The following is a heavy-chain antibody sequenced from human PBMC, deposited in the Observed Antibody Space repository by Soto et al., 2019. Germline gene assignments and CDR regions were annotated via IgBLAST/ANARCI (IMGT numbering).Heavy chain of an antibody. Sequence: SGGSLRLSCPASGFTFSDYYMNLIVEAPGKGLEWLSYISGSSSYTNYADSVKGRFTISRDNAKNSLYLQMNSLRAEDTAIYYCARHASSLLYSIPSGYFDYWGQGTLVTVSS. J-gene: IGHJ4*02. CDR3: ARHASSLLYSIPSGYFDY. D-gene: IGHD3-3*02. CDR1: GFTFSDYY. V-gene: IGHV3-11*06. CDR2: ISGSSSYT.